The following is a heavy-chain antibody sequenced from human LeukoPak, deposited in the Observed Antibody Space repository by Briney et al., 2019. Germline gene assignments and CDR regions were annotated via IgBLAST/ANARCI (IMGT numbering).Heavy chain of an antibody. V-gene: IGHV4-59*01. D-gene: IGHD2-2*01. Sequence: AETLPLTCNDSGGSISSYDWSWIRQPPGKGREWRVYIYYSGSTNYNPSLNSRVTISVDTSKNQFSLKLSSVTAADTAVYYCARGYCSSTSCYESYFDLWGRGTLVTVSS. CDR3: ARGYCSSTSCYESYFDL. J-gene: IGHJ2*01. CDR2: IYYSGST. CDR1: GGSISSYD.